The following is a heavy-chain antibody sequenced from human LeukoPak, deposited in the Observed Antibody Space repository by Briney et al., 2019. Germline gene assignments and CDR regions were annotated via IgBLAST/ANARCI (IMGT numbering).Heavy chain of an antibody. J-gene: IGHJ4*02. CDR3: ARGRDGYNYQLNY. Sequence: SETLSLTCTVSGGSISSGTYYWGWIRQSPGKGLEWIGSIYYSGSTYYNPSLKSRVTISVDTSKNQSSLKLSSVTAADTAVYYCARGRDGYNYQLNYWGQGTLVTVSS. CDR2: IYYSGST. CDR1: GGSISSGTYY. V-gene: IGHV4-39*01. D-gene: IGHD5-24*01.